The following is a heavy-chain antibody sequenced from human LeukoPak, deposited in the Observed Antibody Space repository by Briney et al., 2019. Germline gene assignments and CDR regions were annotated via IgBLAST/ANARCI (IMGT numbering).Heavy chain of an antibody. V-gene: IGHV3-48*03. CDR1: GFTFSSYE. Sequence: GGSLRLSCAASGFTFSSYEMNWVRQAPGKGLEWVSYISSSGSTIYYADSVKGRFTISRDNAKNSLYLQMHSLSAEDTAVYYCARSLPAYSGSLYWGQGTLVTVSS. CDR2: ISSSGSTI. D-gene: IGHD1-26*01. J-gene: IGHJ4*02. CDR3: ARSLPAYSGSLY.